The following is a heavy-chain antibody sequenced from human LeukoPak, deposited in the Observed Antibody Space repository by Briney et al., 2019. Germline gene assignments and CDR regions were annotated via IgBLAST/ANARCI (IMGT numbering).Heavy chain of an antibody. CDR1: GYTFTGYY. Sequence: ASVKVSCKASGYTFTGYYMHWVRQAPGQGLEWMGWINPNSGGTNYAQKFQGRVTMTRDTSISTAYMELSRLRSEDTAVYYCASPERSSGYYYEYWGQGTLVTVSS. CDR2: INPNSGGT. J-gene: IGHJ4*02. V-gene: IGHV1-2*02. D-gene: IGHD3-22*01. CDR3: ASPERSSGYYYEY.